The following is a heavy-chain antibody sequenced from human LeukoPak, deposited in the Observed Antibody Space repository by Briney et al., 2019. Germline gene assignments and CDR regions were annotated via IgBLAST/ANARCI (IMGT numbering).Heavy chain of an antibody. J-gene: IGHJ4*02. D-gene: IGHD4-23*01. V-gene: IGHV4-31*03. CDR2: LHSSGST. CDR1: GVSISSGNYY. CDR3: VRDRGDYGGNPGYFDY. Sequence: SETLSLTCTVSGVSISSGNYYWTWIRQYPGKGLEWIGCLHSSGSTSYNPTLKSRPSISLGTSKNQFSLRLSSVTAADTAFYYCVRDRGDYGGNPGYFDYWAREPWSPSPQ.